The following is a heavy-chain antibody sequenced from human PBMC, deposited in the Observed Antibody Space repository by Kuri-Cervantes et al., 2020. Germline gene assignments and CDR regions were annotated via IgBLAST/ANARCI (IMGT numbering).Heavy chain of an antibody. D-gene: IGHD3-10*02. CDR3: AKAMFGESPIYGMDV. J-gene: IGHJ6*02. V-gene: IGHV3-33*03. CDR1: GFTFSSYG. Sequence: GGSLRLSCAASGFTFSSYGMHWVRQAPGKGLEWVAVIWYDGSNKYYADSVKGRFTISRDNSKNSLYLQMNSLRTEDTALYYCAKAMFGESPIYGMDVWGQGTTVTVSS. CDR2: IWYDGSNK.